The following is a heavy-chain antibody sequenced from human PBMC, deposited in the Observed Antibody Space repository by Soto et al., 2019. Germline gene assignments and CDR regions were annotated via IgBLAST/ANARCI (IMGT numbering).Heavy chain of an antibody. Sequence: ASGPTLVNPTQTLTLTCTFSGFSLSTSGMRVSWIRQPPGKALEWLARIDWDDDKFYSTSLKTRLTISKDTSKNQVVLTMTNMDPVDTATYYCAREAYDFWSGYYHDWFDPWGQGTLVTVS. V-gene: IGHV2-70*04. CDR2: IDWDDDK. CDR1: GFSLSTSGMR. D-gene: IGHD3-3*01. CDR3: AREAYDFWSGYYHDWFDP. J-gene: IGHJ5*02.